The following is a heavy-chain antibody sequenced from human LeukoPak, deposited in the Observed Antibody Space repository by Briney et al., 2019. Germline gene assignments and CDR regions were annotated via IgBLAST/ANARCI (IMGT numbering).Heavy chain of an antibody. CDR2: ISGSNSHI. D-gene: IGHD2-15*01. CDR1: GFTFSSYS. CDR3: ARTAIGYSDYSGYYFDY. Sequence: GGSLRLSCEASGFTFSSYSMNWVRQAPGKGLGWVSSISGSNSHIYYANSVKGRFTISRDNAQNSLYLQMNGLRAEDTAVYYCARTAIGYSDYSGYYFDYWGQGSLATVSS. V-gene: IGHV3-21*01. J-gene: IGHJ4*02.